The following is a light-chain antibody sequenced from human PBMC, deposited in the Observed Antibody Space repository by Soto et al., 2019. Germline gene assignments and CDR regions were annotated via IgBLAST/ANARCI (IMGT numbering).Light chain of an antibody. V-gene: IGKV2-24*01. Sequence: DIVLTQTPLSSPVTLGQPASISCRSSQSLVYSDGNSYLSWLQQRPGQPLRLLIYQVSERFSGVPDSLSGSGAVTDFTLKISRVEPEDVGVYYCMQATQSRTFGQGTRLEIK. CDR2: QVS. CDR3: MQATQSRT. CDR1: QSLVYSDGNSY. J-gene: IGKJ5*01.